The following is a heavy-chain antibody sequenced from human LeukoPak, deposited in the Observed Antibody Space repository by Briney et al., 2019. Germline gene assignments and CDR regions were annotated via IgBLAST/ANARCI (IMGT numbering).Heavy chain of an antibody. CDR1: GGTFSSYA. CDR2: IIPIFGTA. V-gene: IGHV1-69*05. J-gene: IGHJ6*03. D-gene: IGHD1-7*01. Sequence: ASVKVSCKASGGTFSSYAISWVRQAPGQGLEWMGGIIPIFGTANYAQKFQGRVTITTDESTSTAYMELSSLRSEDTAVYYCAGLELPLYYYYYMDVWGKGTTVTVSS. CDR3: AGLELPLYYYYYMDV.